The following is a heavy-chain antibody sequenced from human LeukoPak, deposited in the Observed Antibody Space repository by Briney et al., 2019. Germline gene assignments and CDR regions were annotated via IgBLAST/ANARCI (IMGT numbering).Heavy chain of an antibody. V-gene: IGHV4-34*01. Sequence: SETLSLTCAVYGGSFSGYYWSWIRQPPGKGLEWIGEINHSGSTNYNPSLKSRVTISVDTSKNQFSLKLSSVTAADTAVYYCARGSLRYCSSTSCRTGFDYWGQGTLVTVSS. CDR1: GGSFSGYY. CDR2: INHSGST. D-gene: IGHD2-2*01. J-gene: IGHJ4*02. CDR3: ARGSLRYCSSTSCRTGFDY.